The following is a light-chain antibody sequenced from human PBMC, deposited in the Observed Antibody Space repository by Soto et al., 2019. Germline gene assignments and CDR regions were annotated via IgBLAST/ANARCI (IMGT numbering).Light chain of an antibody. J-gene: IGLJ1*01. CDR1: KIGSKI. CDR3: QVWASTAEFFV. Sequence: SYELAQPPSVSVAPGQTAKITCGGDKIGSKIVHWYKQRPGQAPVAVVFDATDRPPGIPDRISASRSGDTATLTISRVDAGGEADYYCQVWASTAEFFVFGSGTKVTVL. V-gene: IGLV3-21*02. CDR2: DAT.